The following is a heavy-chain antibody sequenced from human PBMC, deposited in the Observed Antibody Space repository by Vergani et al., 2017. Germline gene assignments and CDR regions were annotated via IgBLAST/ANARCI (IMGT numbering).Heavy chain of an antibody. CDR2: IIPIFGTA. D-gene: IGHD5-18*01. CDR1: GGTFSSYA. J-gene: IGHJ2*01. CDR3: VRVMQLWSGHWYFDL. V-gene: IGHV1-69*18. Sequence: QVQLVQSGAEVKKPGSSVKVSCKASGGTFSSYAISWVRQAPGQGLEWMGRIIPIFGTANYAQKFQGRVTITADESTSTTYMELSSLRSEDTAVYYWVRVMQLWSGHWYFDLWGRGTLVTVSS.